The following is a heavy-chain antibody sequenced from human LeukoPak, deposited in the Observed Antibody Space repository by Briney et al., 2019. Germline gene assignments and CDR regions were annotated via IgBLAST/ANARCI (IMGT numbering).Heavy chain of an antibody. V-gene: IGHV3-30-3*01. CDR3: AKDKRGSLEYFDY. Sequence: GGSLRLSCAASGFTFSTYVIHWVRQAPGKGLEWVAVISYDGSNKYYADSVKGRFTISRDNSKNTLYLQMNSLRAEDTAVYYCAKDKRGSLEYFDYWGQGTLVTVSS. J-gene: IGHJ4*02. D-gene: IGHD1-1*01. CDR1: GFTFSTYV. CDR2: ISYDGSNK.